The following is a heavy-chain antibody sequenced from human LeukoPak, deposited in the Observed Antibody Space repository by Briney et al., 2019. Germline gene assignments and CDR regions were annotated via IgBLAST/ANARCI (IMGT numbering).Heavy chain of an antibody. CDR3: ASGGNYYDSSGPADY. CDR1: GFTVSNKY. Sequence: GGSLRLSCAASGFTVSNKYMTWVRQAPGKGLEWVSAISSSSSYIYYAESVKGRFTISRDNAKHSLYLQMNSLRAEDTAVYYCASGGNYYDSSGPADYWGQGTLVTVSS. CDR2: ISSSSSYI. V-gene: IGHV3-21*01. J-gene: IGHJ4*02. D-gene: IGHD3-22*01.